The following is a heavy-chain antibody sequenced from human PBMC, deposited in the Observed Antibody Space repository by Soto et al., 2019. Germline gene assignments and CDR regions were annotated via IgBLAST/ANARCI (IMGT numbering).Heavy chain of an antibody. CDR1: GFTFSSYA. Sequence: QVQLVESGGGVVQPGRSLRLSCAASGFTFSSYAMHWVRQAPGKGLEWVAVISYDGSNKYYVDSVKGRFTISRDNSKNTLYLQMNSLRAEDTAVYYCARDGLYCSGGSCYYFDYWGQGTLVTVSS. J-gene: IGHJ4*02. CDR3: ARDGLYCSGGSCYYFDY. CDR2: ISYDGSNK. D-gene: IGHD2-15*01. V-gene: IGHV3-30-3*01.